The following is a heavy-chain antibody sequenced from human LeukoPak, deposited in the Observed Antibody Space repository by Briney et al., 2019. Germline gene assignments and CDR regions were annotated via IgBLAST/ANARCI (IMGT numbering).Heavy chain of an antibody. CDR3: ARSSFSGFDY. CDR1: GYTFTSYD. CDR2: MNPNSGNT. J-gene: IGHJ4*02. Sequence: ASVKVSCKASGYTFTSYDINWGRQAPGQGLEWMGWMNPNSGNTGYAQKFQGRVTMTRNTSISTAYMELSSLRSEDPAVYYCARSSFSGFDYWGQGTLVTVSS. D-gene: IGHD2/OR15-2a*01. V-gene: IGHV1-8*01.